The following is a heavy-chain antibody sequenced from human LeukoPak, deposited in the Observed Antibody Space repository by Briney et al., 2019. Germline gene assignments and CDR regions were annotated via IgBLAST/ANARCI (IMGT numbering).Heavy chain of an antibody. CDR1: GGSFSGYY. V-gene: IGHV4-34*01. D-gene: IGHD5-24*01. Sequence: SETLSLTCAVYGGSFSGYYWSWIRQPPGKGLEWIGEINYSGSTNYNPSLKSRVTISVDTSKNQFSLKLSSVTAADTAVYYCARGPRWLQLRYWGQGTLVTVSS. CDR3: ARGPRWLQLRY. CDR2: INYSGST. J-gene: IGHJ4*02.